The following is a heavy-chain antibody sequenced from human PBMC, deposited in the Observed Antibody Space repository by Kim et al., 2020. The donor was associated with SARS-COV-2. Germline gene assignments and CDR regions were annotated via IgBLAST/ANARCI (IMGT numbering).Heavy chain of an antibody. CDR2: FNPIFGTT. CDR3: ANPPIFGVSWYFEF. D-gene: IGHD3-3*01. CDR1: GANFNSYV. J-gene: IGHJ1*01. Sequence: SVKVSCRASGANFNSYVINWVRQAPGQGLEWMGSFNPIFGTTNYAQNYSGRVTISADESTSTVYMEMTYLRPDDTAIYYCANPPIFGVSWYFEFWGQGTPVTVSS. V-gene: IGHV1-69*13.